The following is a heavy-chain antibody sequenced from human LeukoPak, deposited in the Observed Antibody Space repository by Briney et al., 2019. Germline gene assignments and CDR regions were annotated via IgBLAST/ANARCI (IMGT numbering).Heavy chain of an antibody. Sequence: GASVKVSCKASGYTFTGYYMHWVRQAPGQGLEWMGWINPNSGGTNYAQKFQGRVTMTRDTSISTAYMELSRLRSDDTAVYYCASLVRDQSGSSPKFDYWGQGTLVTVSS. CDR3: ASLVRDQSGSSPKFDY. CDR1: GYTFTGYY. CDR2: INPNSGGT. D-gene: IGHD1-26*01. V-gene: IGHV1-2*02. J-gene: IGHJ4*02.